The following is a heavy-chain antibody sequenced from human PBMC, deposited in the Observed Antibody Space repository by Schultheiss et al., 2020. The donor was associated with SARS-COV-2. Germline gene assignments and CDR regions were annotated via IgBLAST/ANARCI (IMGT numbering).Heavy chain of an antibody. CDR2: IVVGSGNT. Sequence: VKVSCKASGFTFTSSAVQWVRQARGQRLEWIGWIVVGSGNTNYAQKFQERVTITRDMSTSTAYMELSSLRSEDTAVYYCARATRIQLERRGLLIWGQGTLVTVSS. J-gene: IGHJ4*02. D-gene: IGHD1-1*01. CDR1: GFTFTSSA. CDR3: ARATRIQLERRGLLI. V-gene: IGHV1-58*01.